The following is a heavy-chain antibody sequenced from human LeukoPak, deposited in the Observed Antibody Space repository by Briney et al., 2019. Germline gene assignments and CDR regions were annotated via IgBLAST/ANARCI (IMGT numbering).Heavy chain of an antibody. CDR1: GFTFSSYG. V-gene: IGHV3-30*02. CDR3: AKGGPSLTPPYYYGMDV. J-gene: IGHJ6*02. CDR2: IWYDGSNK. D-gene: IGHD1-14*01. Sequence: GGSLRLSCAASGFTFSSYGMHWVRQAPGKGLEWVAVIWYDGSNKYYADSVKGRFTISRDNSKNTLYLQMNSLRAEDTAVYYCAKGGPSLTPPYYYGMDVWGQGTTATVSS.